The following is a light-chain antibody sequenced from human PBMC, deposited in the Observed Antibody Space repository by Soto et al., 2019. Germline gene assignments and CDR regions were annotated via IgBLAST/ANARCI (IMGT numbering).Light chain of an antibody. J-gene: IGLJ1*01. CDR3: SSVGGSSV. CDR1: SSDVGAYNY. Sequence: QSALTQPRSVSGSPGQSVTISCTGTSSDVGAYNYVSWYQQHPGKAPKLMIYDVTKRPSGVPDRFSGSKSANTASLTISGLQAEDEGDYYCSSVGGSSVFGTGTKLTVL. CDR2: DVT. V-gene: IGLV2-11*01.